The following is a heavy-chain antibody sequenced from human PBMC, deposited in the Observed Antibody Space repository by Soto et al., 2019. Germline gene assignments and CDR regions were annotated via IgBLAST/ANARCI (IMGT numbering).Heavy chain of an antibody. D-gene: IGHD3-3*01. CDR1: GFTFSSYA. J-gene: IGHJ5*02. CDR3: ARGRKYCDFSIAWFDP. V-gene: IGHV4-39*01. CDR2: IYYSGST. Sequence: AGGSLRLSCAASGFTFSSYAMSWVRQAPGKGLEWIGSIYYSGSTYYNPSLKSRVTISVDTSKNQFSLKLSSVTAADTAVYYCARGRKYCDFSIAWFDPWGQGTLVTVSS.